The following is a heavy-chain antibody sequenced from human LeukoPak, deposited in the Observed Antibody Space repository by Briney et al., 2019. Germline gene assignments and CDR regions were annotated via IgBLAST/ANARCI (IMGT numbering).Heavy chain of an antibody. CDR1: GFTFSSHW. CDR2: IRGDENEI. Sequence: PGGSLRLSCEASGFTFSSHWMHWVRQVPGKGLVWVARIRGDENEIDYADSVKGRFTISRDNAKNTLSLQMNSLRVEDTAVYFCARGHVPGSTRHWDFWGQGTLITVSS. V-gene: IGHV3-74*01. J-gene: IGHJ4*02. CDR3: ARGHVPGSTRHWDF. D-gene: IGHD3-10*01.